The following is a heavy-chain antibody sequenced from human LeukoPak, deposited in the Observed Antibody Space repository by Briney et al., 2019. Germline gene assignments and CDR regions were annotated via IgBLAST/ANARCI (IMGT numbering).Heavy chain of an antibody. CDR2: INDSGST. CDR1: GGSFSGYY. Sequence: SETLSLTCAVYGGSFSGYYWSWIRQPPGKGLEWIGEINDSGSTNSNPSLKSRVTISVDTSKNQFSLKLSSVTAADTAVYYCARRPYYYDSSSYWGSYYYYYMDVWGEGATVTMSS. D-gene: IGHD3-22*01. J-gene: IGHJ6*03. V-gene: IGHV4-34*01. CDR3: ARRPYYYDSSSYWGSYYYYYMDV.